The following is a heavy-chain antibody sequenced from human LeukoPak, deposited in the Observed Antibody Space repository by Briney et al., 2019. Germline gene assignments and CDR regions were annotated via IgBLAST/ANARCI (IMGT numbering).Heavy chain of an antibody. D-gene: IGHD3-16*01. CDR1: GGSFSGYY. CDR2: INHSGST. V-gene: IGHV4-34*01. J-gene: IGHJ4*02. Sequence: SETLSLTCAVYGGSFSGYYWSWIRQPPGKGLEWIGEINHSGSTNHNPSLRSRVTISVDASKNQFSLKLSSVTAADTAVYYCARPGGLRPYWGQGTLVTVSS. CDR3: ARPGGLRPY.